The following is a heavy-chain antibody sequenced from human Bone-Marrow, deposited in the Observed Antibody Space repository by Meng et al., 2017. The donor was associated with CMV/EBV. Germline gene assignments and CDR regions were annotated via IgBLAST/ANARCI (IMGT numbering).Heavy chain of an antibody. V-gene: IGHV3-30*04. CDR2: LSYDGTRK. CDR1: GFTFSNYP. J-gene: IGHJ6*02. CDR3: ARDYDRYNGMNI. Sequence: GESLKISCAASGFTFSNYPMHWVRQAPGKGLAWVAVLSYDGTRKYYGDSVKGRFTISRDNSKNTLYLQMSGLRTDDTAVYFCARDYDRYNGMNIWGQGNTVTVSS. D-gene: IGHD3-3*01.